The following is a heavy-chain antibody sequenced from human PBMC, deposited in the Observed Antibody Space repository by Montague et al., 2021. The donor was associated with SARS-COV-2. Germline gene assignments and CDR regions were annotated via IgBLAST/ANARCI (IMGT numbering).Heavy chain of an antibody. CDR2: ISSSGSNI. CDR3: ATEQSITTFGVPLWGSAFDI. D-gene: IGHD3-3*01. Sequence: SLRLSCAASGFPFSSYAMNWVRQAPGKGLEWVSSISSSGSNIDYADSVKGRFTISRDNAKNSLYLQMNSLRAEDTAVYYCATEQSITTFGVPLWGSAFDIWGQGTMVTVSS. V-gene: IGHV3-48*03. CDR1: GFPFSSYA. J-gene: IGHJ3*02.